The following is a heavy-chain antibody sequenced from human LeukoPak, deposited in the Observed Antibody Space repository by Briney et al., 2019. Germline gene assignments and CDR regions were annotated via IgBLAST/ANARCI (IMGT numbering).Heavy chain of an antibody. V-gene: IGHV1-69*01. D-gene: IGHD5-12*01. J-gene: IGHJ4*02. CDR3: ARDGRYSGYDFEY. CDR2: IIPIFGTA. Sequence: ASVKVSCKASGGTFSSYAISWVRQAPAQGLEWMGGIIPIFGTANYAQKFQGRVTITADESTSTAYMELSSLRSEDTAVYYCARDGRYSGYDFEYWGQGPLVTVSS. CDR1: GGTFSSYA.